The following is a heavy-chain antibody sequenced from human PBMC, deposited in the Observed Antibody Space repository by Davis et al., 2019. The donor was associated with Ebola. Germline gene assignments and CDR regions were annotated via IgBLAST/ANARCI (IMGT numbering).Heavy chain of an antibody. J-gene: IGHJ4*02. Sequence: GESLKISCAASGFTFSSYAMSWVRQAPGKGLEWVSAISGSGGSTYYADSVKGRFTISRDNSKNTLYLQMNSLRAEDTAVYYCAKDGQKWLGQNYYFDYWGQGTLVTVSS. CDR3: AKDGQKWLGQNYYFDY. CDR2: ISGSGGST. V-gene: IGHV3-23*01. CDR1: GFTFSSYA. D-gene: IGHD6-19*01.